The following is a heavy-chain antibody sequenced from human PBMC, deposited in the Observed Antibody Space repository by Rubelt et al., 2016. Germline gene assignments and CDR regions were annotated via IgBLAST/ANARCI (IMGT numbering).Heavy chain of an antibody. CDR2: IYSGGST. CDR3: ATGGSEQEDY. J-gene: IGHJ4*02. CDR1: GGSFSGYY. V-gene: IGHV3-53*04. Sequence: VQLQQWGAGLLKPSETLSLTCSVYGGSFSGYYWSWIRQSPGKGLEWVSVIYSGGSTYYADSVKGRFTISRHNSKNTLYLQMNSLRAEDTAVYYCATGGSEQEDYWGQGTLVTVSS. D-gene: IGHD2-15*01.